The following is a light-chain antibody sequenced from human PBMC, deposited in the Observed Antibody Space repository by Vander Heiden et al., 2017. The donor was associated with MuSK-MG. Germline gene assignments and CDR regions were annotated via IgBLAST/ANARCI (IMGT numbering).Light chain of an antibody. CDR1: SPNIGAGYD. J-gene: IGLJ3*02. Sequence: QSVLTQPPPVSGAPGQRVTISRTGSSPNIGAGYDVHWYQQLPGTAPKLLIYGNSNRPSGVPDRFSGSKSGTSASLAITGLQAEDEADYYCQSYDSSLSGWVFGGGTKLTVL. CDR2: GNS. V-gene: IGLV1-40*01. CDR3: QSYDSSLSGWV.